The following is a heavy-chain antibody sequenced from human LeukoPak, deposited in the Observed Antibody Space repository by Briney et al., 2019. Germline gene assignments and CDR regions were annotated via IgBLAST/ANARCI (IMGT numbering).Heavy chain of an antibody. Sequence: GGSLTLSPSASAFTFDDFAWDRVGQGPGMDLMGVSCITCNSDRTGYADSVRGRFTISRDNGKNSLYLQMNKLRPEDTALYYCAKERVTVTTPGQLEDWGQGTLVSVSS. CDR1: AFTFDDFA. J-gene: IGHJ4*02. CDR3: AKERVTVTTPGQLED. CDR2: ITCNSDRT. V-gene: IGHV3-9*01. D-gene: IGHD4-17*01.